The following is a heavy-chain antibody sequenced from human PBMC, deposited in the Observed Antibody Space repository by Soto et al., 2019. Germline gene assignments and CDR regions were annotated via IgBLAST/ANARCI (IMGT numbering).Heavy chain of an antibody. CDR2: INPNSSGT. CDR1: GYTFTGYY. J-gene: IGHJ6*02. V-gene: IGHV1-2*02. Sequence: ASVKVSCKASGYTFTGYYMHWVRQAPGQGLEWMGWINPNSSGTNYAQKFQGRVTMTRDTSISTAYMELSRLRSDDTAVYYCARXGAAAGTGNYYCYGMDVWGQGTTVTVSS. CDR3: ARXGAAAGTGNYYCYGMDV. D-gene: IGHD6-13*01.